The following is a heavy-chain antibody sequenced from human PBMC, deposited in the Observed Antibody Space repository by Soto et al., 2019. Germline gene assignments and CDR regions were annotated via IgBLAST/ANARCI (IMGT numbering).Heavy chain of an antibody. CDR2: ISFDSRDK. CDR3: ARVCGGDCGNAFDG. D-gene: IGHD2-21*02. CDR1: GFTFSAYG. Sequence: QVQLVESGGGVVQPGRSLRLSCAASGFTFSAYGIHWVRQAPGKGLEWVATISFDSRDKLYVDSMKGRLTISRENSRNTVYLQMDSLRAEDTAVYYCARVCGGDCGNAFDGCVQRRVVTVSS. J-gene: IGHJ3*01. V-gene: IGHV3-33*05.